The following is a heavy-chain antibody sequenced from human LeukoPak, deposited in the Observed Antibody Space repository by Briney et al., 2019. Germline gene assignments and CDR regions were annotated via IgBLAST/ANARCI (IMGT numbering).Heavy chain of an antibody. CDR3: ARDQRQISFDY. CDR1: GYTFTGYY. CDR2: IDTNSGNP. V-gene: IGHV7-4-1*02. J-gene: IGHJ4*02. Sequence: ASVKVSCKASGYTFTGYYMHWVRQAPGQGLEWMGWIDTNSGNPTYAQGFTGRFVFSLDTSVSTAYLQISSLKAEDTAFYYCARDQRQISFDYWGQGTLVTVSS. D-gene: IGHD3-3*01.